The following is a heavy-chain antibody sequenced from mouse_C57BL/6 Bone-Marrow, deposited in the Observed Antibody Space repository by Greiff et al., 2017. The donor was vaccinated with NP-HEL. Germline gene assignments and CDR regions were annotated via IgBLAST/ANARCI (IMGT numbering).Heavy chain of an antibody. Sequence: QVQLQQPGAELVRPGSSVKLSCKASGYTFTSYWMDWVKQRPGQGLEWIGNIYPSDSETHYNQKFKDKATLTVDKSSSTAYMQLSSLTSEDSAVYYCARDGVVAPCAYWGQGTLVTVSA. J-gene: IGHJ3*01. D-gene: IGHD1-1*01. CDR2: IYPSDSET. CDR1: GYTFTSYW. CDR3: ARDGVVAPCAY. V-gene: IGHV1-61*01.